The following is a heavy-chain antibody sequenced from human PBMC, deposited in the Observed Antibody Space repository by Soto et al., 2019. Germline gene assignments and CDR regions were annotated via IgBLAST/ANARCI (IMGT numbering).Heavy chain of an antibody. J-gene: IGHJ6*02. D-gene: IGHD3-3*01. V-gene: IGHV4-39*01. CDR1: GGSISSSSYY. CDR3: ARLSIFGVARDGMDV. Sequence: SETLSLTCIVFGGSISSSSYYWGWIRQPPGKGLEWIGSIYYSGSTYYNPSLKSRVTISVDTSNNQFSLRLSSVTAADTAVYYCARLSIFGVARDGMDVWGQGTTVTVSS. CDR2: IYYSGST.